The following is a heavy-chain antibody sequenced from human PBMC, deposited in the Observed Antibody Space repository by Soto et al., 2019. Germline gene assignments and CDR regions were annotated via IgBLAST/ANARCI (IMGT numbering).Heavy chain of an antibody. V-gene: IGHV1-8*01. D-gene: IGHD3-3*01. J-gene: IGHJ6*02. Sequence: GASVKVSCKASGYTFTSYDINWVRQATGQGLEWMGWMNPNSGNTGYAQKFQGRVTMTRNTSISTAYMELSSLRSEDTAVYYCARGAEGLRFLEWLPNYYYYGMDVWGQGTTVTVSS. CDR2: MNPNSGNT. CDR1: GYTFTSYD. CDR3: ARGAEGLRFLEWLPNYYYYGMDV.